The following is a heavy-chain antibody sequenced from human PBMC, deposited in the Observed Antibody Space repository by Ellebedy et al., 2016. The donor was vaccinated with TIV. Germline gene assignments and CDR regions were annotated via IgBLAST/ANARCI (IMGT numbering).Heavy chain of an antibody. V-gene: IGHV3-23*01. CDR1: GFPFSSYA. Sequence: GGSLRLXXAASGFPFSSYAMSWVRQRPRKGLEWVSSISDSGGNTYYADSVRGRFTFSRDNSKNTLYLQMNSLRAEDTAVYYCAKGWLGAGAGTDFDYWGRGTLVNVSS. CDR2: ISDSGGNT. D-gene: IGHD6-13*01. J-gene: IGHJ4*02. CDR3: AKGWLGAGAGTDFDY.